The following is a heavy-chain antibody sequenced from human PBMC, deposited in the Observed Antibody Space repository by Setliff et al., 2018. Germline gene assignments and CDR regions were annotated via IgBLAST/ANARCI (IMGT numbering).Heavy chain of an antibody. D-gene: IGHD2-15*01. CDR1: GFSFSTFG. J-gene: IGHJ5*02. V-gene: IGHV1-18*01. CDR2: ISPYSGET. CDR3: TRSRAPRVVLAADSDL. Sequence: ASVKVSCKTSGFSFSTFGFSWVRQAPGQGLEWMGWISPYSGETNYAQKFQDRLSVTADTSPKTTYMELRSLTSDDTAVYFCTRSRAPRVVLAADSDLWGQGTLVTVYS.